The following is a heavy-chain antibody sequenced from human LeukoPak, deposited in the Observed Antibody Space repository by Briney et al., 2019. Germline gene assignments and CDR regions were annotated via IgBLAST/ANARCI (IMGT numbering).Heavy chain of an antibody. Sequence: SVKVSCKASGGTFSSYAISWVRQAPGQGLEWMGGIIPIFGTANYAQKFQGRVTITADESTSTAYMELSSLRSEDTAVYYCGIRVVPAAPFDPWGQGTLVTVSS. V-gene: IGHV1-69*13. CDR3: GIRVVPAAPFDP. D-gene: IGHD2-2*01. J-gene: IGHJ5*02. CDR1: GGTFSSYA. CDR2: IIPIFGTA.